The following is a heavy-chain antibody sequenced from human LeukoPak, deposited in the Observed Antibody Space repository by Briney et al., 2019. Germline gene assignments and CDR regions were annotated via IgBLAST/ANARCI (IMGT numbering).Heavy chain of an antibody. CDR2: ISWNSGSI. J-gene: IGHJ6*04. D-gene: IGHD5-18*01. CDR3: AKDMVDVDTYALGYGMDV. V-gene: IGHV3-9*01. CDR1: GFTFDDYA. Sequence: PGGSLRLSCAASGFTFDDYAMHWVRQAPGKGLEWVSGISWNSGSIGYADSVKGRFTISRDKAKNSLYLQMNSLRAEDTALYYCAKDMVDVDTYALGYGMDVWGKGTTVTVSS.